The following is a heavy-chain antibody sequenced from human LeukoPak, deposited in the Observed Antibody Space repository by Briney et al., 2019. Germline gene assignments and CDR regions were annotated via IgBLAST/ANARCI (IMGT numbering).Heavy chain of an antibody. Sequence: SETLSLTCAVYGESFSNYYWNWIRQPQGKGLEWIGYIYHSGSTYYNPSLKSRVTISVDRSKNQFSLKLSSVTAADTAVYYCASYCSSTSCPGGRYYFDYWGQGTLVTVSS. D-gene: IGHD2-2*01. CDR2: IYHSGST. J-gene: IGHJ4*02. CDR3: ASYCSSTSCPGGRYYFDY. CDR1: GESFSNYY. V-gene: IGHV4-34*01.